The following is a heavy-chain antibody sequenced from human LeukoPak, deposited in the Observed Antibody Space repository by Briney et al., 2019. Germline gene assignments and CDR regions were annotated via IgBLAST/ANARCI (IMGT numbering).Heavy chain of an antibody. CDR2: ISGSGGST. Sequence: GGSLRLSCAASGFTFSSYAMSWVRQAPGKGLEWVSAISGSGGSTYYADSVKGRFTISRDNSKNTLYLQMNSLRAEDTAVYYCAKVVLLLQLWSLDYWGQGTLVTVSS. D-gene: IGHD5-18*01. CDR3: AKVVLLLQLWSLDY. CDR1: GFTFSSYA. V-gene: IGHV3-23*01. J-gene: IGHJ4*02.